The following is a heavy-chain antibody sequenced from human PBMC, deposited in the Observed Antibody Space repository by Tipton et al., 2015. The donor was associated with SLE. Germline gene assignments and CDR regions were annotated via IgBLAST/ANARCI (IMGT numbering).Heavy chain of an antibody. J-gene: IGHJ4*02. D-gene: IGHD4-17*01. V-gene: IGHV4-34*01. CDR2: INHSGST. CDR1: GGSFSGYY. CDR3: ARGLYGDEPGY. Sequence: TLSLTCAVYGGSFSGYYCSWIRPPPGEGVGWVGEINHSGSTNYNPSLKSRVTISVDTSKNQFSLKLTSLTAADTAVYYCARGLYGDEPGYWGQGTLVTVSS.